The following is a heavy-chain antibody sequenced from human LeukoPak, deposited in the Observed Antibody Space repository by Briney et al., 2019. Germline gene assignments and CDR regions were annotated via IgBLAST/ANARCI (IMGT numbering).Heavy chain of an antibody. V-gene: IGHV4-4*07. J-gene: IGHJ6*03. CDR1: GGSMTSYY. Sequence: SETLSLTCSVSGGSMTSYYWSWIRQPAGKGLEWIGRIYSTGSTKYNPSLKSRVTISVDTSKNQFSLKLSSVTAADTAVYYCARDRIYYYYMDVWGKGTTVTVSS. CDR3: ARDRIYYYYMDV. CDR2: IYSTGST.